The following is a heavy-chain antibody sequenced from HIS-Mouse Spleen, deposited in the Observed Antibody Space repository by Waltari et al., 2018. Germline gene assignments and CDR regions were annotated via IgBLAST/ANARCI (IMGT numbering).Heavy chain of an antibody. V-gene: IGHV4-34*01. D-gene: IGHD2-21*01. CDR2: INHSGRT. Sequence: QVQLQQWGAGLLKPSETLSLTCAVYGGSFSGYYWSWIRQPPGKGLEWIGEINHSGRTNYNPSLKSRVTISVDTSKNQFSLKLSSVTAADTAVYYCARGIPGAAYYYYGMDVWGQGTTVTVSS. J-gene: IGHJ6*02. CDR1: GGSFSGYY. CDR3: ARGIPGAAYYYYGMDV.